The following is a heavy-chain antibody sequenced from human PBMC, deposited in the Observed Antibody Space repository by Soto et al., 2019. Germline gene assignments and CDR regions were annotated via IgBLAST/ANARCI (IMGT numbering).Heavy chain of an antibody. CDR2: IYYSGST. CDR1: GGSISSSSYY. CDR3: AGGPSIDGSGSAYYFDY. J-gene: IGHJ4*02. V-gene: IGHV4-39*01. D-gene: IGHD3-10*01. Sequence: QLQLQESGPGLVKPSETLSLTCTVSGGSISSSSYYWGWIRQPPGKGLEWIGSIYYSGSTYYNPSLKSRFTISEDTSKNQFSLKLSSVTAADTAVYYCAGGPSIDGSGSAYYFDYWGQGTLVTVSS.